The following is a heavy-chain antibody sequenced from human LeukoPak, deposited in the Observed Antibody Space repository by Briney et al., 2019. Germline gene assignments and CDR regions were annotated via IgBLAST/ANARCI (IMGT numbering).Heavy chain of an antibody. CDR2: IYTSGST. D-gene: IGHD3-3*01. V-gene: IGHV4-61*02. CDR1: GGSISSGSYY. CDR3: AREYYDFWCGYPDY. J-gene: IGHJ4*02. Sequence: SQTLSLTCTVSGGSISSGSYYWSWIRQPAGKGLEWIGRIYTSGSTNYNPSLKSRVTISVDTSKNQFSLKLSSVTAAVTAVYYCAREYYDFWCGYPDYWGQGTLVTVSS.